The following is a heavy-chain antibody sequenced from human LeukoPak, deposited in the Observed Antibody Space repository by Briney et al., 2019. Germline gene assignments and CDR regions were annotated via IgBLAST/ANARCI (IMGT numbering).Heavy chain of an antibody. CDR3: ARGPVAWYFDY. J-gene: IGHJ4*02. V-gene: IGHV3-74*01. CDR1: GFTFSSYW. Sequence: PGGSLRISCAASGFTFSSYWMHWVRQAPGKGLVWVSRINSDGSSTSYADSVKGRFTISRDNAKNTLYLQMNSLRAEDTAVYYCARGPVAWYFDYWGQGTLVTVSS. D-gene: IGHD5-12*01. CDR2: INSDGSST.